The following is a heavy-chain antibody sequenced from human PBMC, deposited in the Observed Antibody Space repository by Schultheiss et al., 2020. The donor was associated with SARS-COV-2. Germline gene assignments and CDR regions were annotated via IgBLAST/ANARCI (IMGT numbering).Heavy chain of an antibody. CDR3: ARDGEVATITRR. CDR2: VYYTGIT. Sequence: SQTLSLTCTVSGGSISSGSYYWAWIRQPPGKGLEWIGSVYYTGITYNNPSLRSRVTISVDTSKNQFSLKLSSVTAADTAVYYCARDGEVATITRRWGQGTLVTVSS. D-gene: IGHD5-12*01. CDR1: GGSISSGSYY. V-gene: IGHV4-39*07. J-gene: IGHJ4*02.